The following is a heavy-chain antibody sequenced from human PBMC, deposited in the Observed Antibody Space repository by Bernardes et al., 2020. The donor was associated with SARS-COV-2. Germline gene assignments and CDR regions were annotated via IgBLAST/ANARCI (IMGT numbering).Heavy chain of an antibody. V-gene: IGHV3-23*01. J-gene: IGHJ4*02. CDR3: AKNPTYYYDSSGYYYDY. D-gene: IGHD3-22*01. Sequence: GGSLRLSCAASGFTFSDYWMHWVRQAPGKGLVWVSAISGSGGSTYYAGSVKGRFTISRDNSKNTLYLQMNSLRAEDTAVYYCAKNPTYYYDSSGYYYDYWGQGTLVTVSS. CDR2: ISGSGGST. CDR1: GFTFSDYW.